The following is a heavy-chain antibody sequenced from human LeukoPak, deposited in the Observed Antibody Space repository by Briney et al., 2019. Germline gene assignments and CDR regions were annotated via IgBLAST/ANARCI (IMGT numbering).Heavy chain of an antibody. D-gene: IGHD2-21*02. V-gene: IGHV4-39*01. J-gene: IGHJ2*01. CDR2: ICHSGST. CDR3: ARHVPSALRVVVVTSDWYFDL. CDR1: GGSITNNHYY. Sequence: PSETLSLTCTASGGSITNNHYYWGWIRQPPGKGLEWIGTICHSGSTYYNPSLESRVTISVDTSKSQFSLNLRSVTAADTALYYCARHVPSALRVVVVTSDWYFDLWGRGTLVTVSS.